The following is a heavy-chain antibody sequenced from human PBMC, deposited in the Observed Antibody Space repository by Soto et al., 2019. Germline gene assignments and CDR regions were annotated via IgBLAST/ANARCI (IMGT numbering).Heavy chain of an antibody. CDR3: ARTTAVPNTLRSRYFFDY. V-gene: IGHV4-61*01. D-gene: IGHD4-17*01. CDR2: VYYSGTT. Sequence: SETLSLTCSVSGGSVSNKTYYWSWIRQPPGKRLEWIGYVYYSGTTNYNPSLKSRVTISVGLSKNQFSLRLSSVTTADTALYYCARTTAVPNTLRSRYFFDYWGQGTLVTVSS. J-gene: IGHJ4*02. CDR1: GGSVSNKTYY.